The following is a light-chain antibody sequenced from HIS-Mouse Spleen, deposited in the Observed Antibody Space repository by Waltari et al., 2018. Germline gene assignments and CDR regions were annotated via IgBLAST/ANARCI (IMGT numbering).Light chain of an antibody. J-gene: IGLJ3*02. CDR2: DVS. CDR3: SSYTSSSILWV. Sequence: QSALTQPASVSGSPGQSITISCTGTSSDVGGYNYVSWYQQHPGKAPKLMIYDVSNRPSGVSNRVSGSKSGNTASLTISGLQAEDEADYYCSSYTSSSILWVFGGGTKLTVL. CDR1: SSDVGGYNY. V-gene: IGLV2-14*03.